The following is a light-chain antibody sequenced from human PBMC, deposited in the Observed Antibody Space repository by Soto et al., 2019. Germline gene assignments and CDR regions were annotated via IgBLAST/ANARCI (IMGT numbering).Light chain of an antibody. CDR3: FSKTATSKV. V-gene: IGLV2-14*01. CDR1: TTDIVTYDY. CDR2: EVS. J-gene: IGLJ1*01. Sequence: QSVLTQPASVSGSPGQSITISCTGTTTDIVTYDYVSWYQQLPGKAPKLMIYEVSHRPPGVSRRFSGSQSANTPSLSISELQAEDEADYYCFSKTATSKVFGTGTKVTVL.